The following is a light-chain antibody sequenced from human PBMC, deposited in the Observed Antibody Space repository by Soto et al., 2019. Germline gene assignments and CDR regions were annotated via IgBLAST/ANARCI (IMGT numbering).Light chain of an antibody. CDR1: QSVSTH. CDR2: GAS. J-gene: IGKJ1*01. CDR3: QQHSHWPPWT. V-gene: IGKV3D-15*01. Sequence: EIVMTQSPATLSVSPGERLTLSCRASQSVSTHLAWYQQKPGQPPRLLIYGASNRATGIPPRFSGSGSGTDFTLTISNLEPEDFAVYYCQQHSHWPPWTFGQGTRVEIQ.